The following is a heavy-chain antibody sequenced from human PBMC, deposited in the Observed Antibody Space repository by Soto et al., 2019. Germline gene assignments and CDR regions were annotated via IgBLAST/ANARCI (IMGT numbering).Heavy chain of an antibody. CDR3: ARGRAIGGGNYPKGRYGMDV. V-gene: IGHV1-2*04. J-gene: IGHJ6*02. CDR1: GYTFTGYY. CDR2: INPNSGGT. Sequence: ASVKVSCKASGYTFTGYYMLWVRQAPGQGLEWMGWINPNSGGTNYEQKFQGSVTMTRGTFISTVYMELSRLRSGDTAVYYCARGRAIGGGNYPKGRYGMDVWGQGTTVTVSS. D-gene: IGHD3-22*01.